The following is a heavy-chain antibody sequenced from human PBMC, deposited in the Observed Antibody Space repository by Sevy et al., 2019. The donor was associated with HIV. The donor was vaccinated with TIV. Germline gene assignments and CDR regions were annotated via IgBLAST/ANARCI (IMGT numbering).Heavy chain of an antibody. CDR3: TRVDPYYEFGDV. D-gene: IGHD3-3*01. CDR1: GYTLNNYG. J-gene: IGHJ6*02. V-gene: IGHV1-18*01. CDR2: ITAYKDNT. Sequence: ASVKVSCKASGYTLNNYGISWVRQAPGQGFEWIGWITAYKDNTNYAQNFQGRVTMTTDTSTGTAYMELRSLRSHDTAVYYCTRVDPYYEFGDVWGQGTTGTVSS.